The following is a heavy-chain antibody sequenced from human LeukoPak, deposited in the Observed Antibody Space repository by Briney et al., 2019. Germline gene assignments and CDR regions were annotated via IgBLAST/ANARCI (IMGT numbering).Heavy chain of an antibody. CDR1: GGTFSSYA. CDR3: ARGGGMRSWYDFDY. CDR2: IIPILGIA. J-gene: IGHJ4*02. D-gene: IGHD6-13*01. Sequence: ASVKVSCKASGGTFSSYAISWVRQAPGQGLEWMGRIIPILGIANYAQKFQGRVTITADKSTSTAYMELSSLRSEDTAVYYCARGGGMRSWYDFDYWGQGTLVTVSS. V-gene: IGHV1-69*04.